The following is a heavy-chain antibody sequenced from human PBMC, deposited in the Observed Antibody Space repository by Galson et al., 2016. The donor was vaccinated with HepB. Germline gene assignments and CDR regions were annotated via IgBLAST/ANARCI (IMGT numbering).Heavy chain of an antibody. CDR2: VNTAGSGA. CDR1: GFTFSTYW. V-gene: IGHV3-74*01. D-gene: IGHD1-20*01. Sequence: SLRLSCAASGFTFSTYWKHWVRQAPGKGLVWLSRVNTAGSGADYADSVKGRFTISRDNSKNTLYLEMNSLRAEDTAVYYCARDNWDDAGCSVDHWGQGTLVTVSS. CDR3: ARDNWDDAGCSVDH. J-gene: IGHJ4*02.